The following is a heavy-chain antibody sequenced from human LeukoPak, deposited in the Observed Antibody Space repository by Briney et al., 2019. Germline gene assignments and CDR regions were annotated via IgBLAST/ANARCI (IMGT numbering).Heavy chain of an antibody. CDR1: GDSISSSSYY. CDR3: ANTYSSSWYPLFDS. CDR2: IVGSGDST. Sequence: PSETLSLTCTVSGDSISSSSYYWGWIRQPPGKGLEWVSTIVGSGDSTYYADSVKGRFTISRDNSKNTLYLQMNSLRAEDTAVYYCANTYSSSWYPLFDSWGQGTLVTVSS. J-gene: IGHJ4*02. V-gene: IGHV3-23*01. D-gene: IGHD6-13*01.